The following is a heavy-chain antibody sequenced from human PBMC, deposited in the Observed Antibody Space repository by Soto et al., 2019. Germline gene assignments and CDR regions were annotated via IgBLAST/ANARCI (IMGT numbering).Heavy chain of an antibody. CDR3: GTNSDSHGLYFLH. CDR1: GVSLSDTHY. J-gene: IGHJ4*02. D-gene: IGHD3-22*01. V-gene: IGHV4-39*01. CDR2: MYYSGRT. Sequence: QVQLQESGPGPVRPSETLSLICSVSGVSLSDTHYWGWIRQPPGKGLEWVGSMYYSGRTYYNPSLQSRVTISVDSSKNHFSLQLSSVTAADTAIYYCGTNSDSHGLYFLHWGQGTLATVSS.